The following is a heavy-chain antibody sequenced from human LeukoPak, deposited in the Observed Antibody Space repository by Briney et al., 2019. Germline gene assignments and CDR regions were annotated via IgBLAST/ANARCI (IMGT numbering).Heavy chain of an antibody. Sequence: SSETLSLTCAVSGGSISSSNWWSWVRQPPGKGLEWIGEIYHSGSTNYNPSLKSRVTISVDKSKNQFSLKLSSVTAADTAVYYCARVEIAVAASGFDYWGQGTLVTVSS. CDR3: ARVEIAVAASGFDY. J-gene: IGHJ4*02. CDR1: GGSISSSNW. CDR2: IYHSGST. V-gene: IGHV4-4*02. D-gene: IGHD6-19*01.